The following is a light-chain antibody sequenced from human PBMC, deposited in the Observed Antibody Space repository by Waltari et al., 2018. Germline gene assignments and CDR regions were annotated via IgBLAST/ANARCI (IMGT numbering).Light chain of an antibody. CDR3: QSYDSSLSGGV. V-gene: IGLV1-40*01. CDR2: GNS. CDR1: SSNIGAGYA. J-gene: IGLJ2*01. Sequence: QSVLTQPPSVSGAPGQRVTIPCTGSSSNIGAGYAVHWYQQLPGTAPKLLIYGNSNRPSGVPDRFSGSKSGTPASLAITGLQAEDEADYYCQSYDSSLSGGVFGGGTKLTVL.